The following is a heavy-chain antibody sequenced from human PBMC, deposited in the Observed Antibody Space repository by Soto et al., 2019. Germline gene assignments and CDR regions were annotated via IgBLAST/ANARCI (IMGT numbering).Heavy chain of an antibody. V-gene: IGHV4-31*03. Sequence: PSETLSLTCTVSGGSISSAGYYWSWIRQHPGKGLEWIGYIYFSGVTYYNPSLESRVTISVDTSKNQFSLRLSSVTAADTAVYYCARDPWRTPPEAAFDVWGQGTKVTV. D-gene: IGHD1-1*01. CDR1: GGSISSAGYY. CDR2: IYFSGVT. CDR3: ARDPWRTPPEAAFDV. J-gene: IGHJ3*01.